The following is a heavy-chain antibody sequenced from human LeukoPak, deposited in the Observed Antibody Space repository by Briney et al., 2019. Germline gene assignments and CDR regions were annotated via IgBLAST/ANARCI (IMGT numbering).Heavy chain of an antibody. CDR1: GGSISSSSYY. Sequence: SETLSLTCTVSGGSISSSSYYWGWIRQPPGKGLEWIGSIYYSGSTYYNPSLKSRVTISVDTSRNQFSLKLSSVTAADTAVYYCARHSIVVVPAAMEYFQHWGQGTLVTVSS. D-gene: IGHD2-2*01. CDR2: IYYSGST. J-gene: IGHJ1*01. V-gene: IGHV4-39*01. CDR3: ARHSIVVVPAAMEYFQH.